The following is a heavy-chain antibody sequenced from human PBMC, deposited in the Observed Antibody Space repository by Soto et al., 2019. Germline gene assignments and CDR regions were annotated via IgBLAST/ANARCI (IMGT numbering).Heavy chain of an antibody. D-gene: IGHD6-19*01. Sequence: ASGKVSCKASGYTFTSYGISWVRQAPGQGLEWMGWISAYNGNTNYAQKLQGRVTMTTDTSTSTAYMELRSLRSDDTAVYYCARDYRSLLIAVAGTGFDYWGQGTLVTVSS. V-gene: IGHV1-18*01. CDR3: ARDYRSLLIAVAGTGFDY. J-gene: IGHJ4*02. CDR2: ISAYNGNT. CDR1: GYTFTSYG.